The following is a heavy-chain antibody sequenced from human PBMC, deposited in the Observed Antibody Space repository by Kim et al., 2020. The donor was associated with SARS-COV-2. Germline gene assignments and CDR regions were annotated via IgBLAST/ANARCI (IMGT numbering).Heavy chain of an antibody. CDR2: INAGNGNT. CDR1: GYTFTSYA. Sequence: ASVKVSCKASGYTFTSYAMHWVRQAPGQRLEWMGWINAGNGNTKYSQKFQGRVTITRDTSASTAYMELSSLRSEDTAVYYCAREGGGMGVWFGELPDNWFDPWGQGTLVTVSS. V-gene: IGHV1-3*01. CDR3: AREGGGMGVWFGELPDNWFDP. J-gene: IGHJ5*02. D-gene: IGHD3-10*01.